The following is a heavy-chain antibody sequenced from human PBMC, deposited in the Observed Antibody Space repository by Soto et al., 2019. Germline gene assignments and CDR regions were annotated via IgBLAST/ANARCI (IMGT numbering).Heavy chain of an antibody. CDR1: GFTSSSYS. CDR3: ARRGYCSGGSCYVHYYYYMDV. CDR2: ISSNGGST. D-gene: IGHD2-15*01. J-gene: IGHJ6*03. Sequence: GGSLSLSCAASGFTSSSYSMHWVRQAPGKGLEYVSAISSNGGSTYYANSVKGRFTISRDNTKNTLYLQMGSLRAEDMAVYYCARRGYCSGGSCYVHYYYYMDVWGKGTTVTVSS. V-gene: IGHV3-64*01.